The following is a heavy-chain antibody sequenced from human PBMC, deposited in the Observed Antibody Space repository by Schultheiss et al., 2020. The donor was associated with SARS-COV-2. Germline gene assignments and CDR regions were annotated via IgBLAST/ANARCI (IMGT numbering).Heavy chain of an antibody. D-gene: IGHD6-13*01. CDR3: ARMGYNSSWYVAYHFDY. CDR1: GYSISSGYY. Sequence: SETLSLTCAVSGYSISSGYYWDWIRQPPGKGLEWIGSIFHSGSSYYNPSFKSRVTISVDTSKNQFSLKLSSVTAADTAIYYCARMGYNSSWYVAYHFDYWGQGTLVTVSS. V-gene: IGHV4-38-2*01. J-gene: IGHJ4*02. CDR2: IFHSGSS.